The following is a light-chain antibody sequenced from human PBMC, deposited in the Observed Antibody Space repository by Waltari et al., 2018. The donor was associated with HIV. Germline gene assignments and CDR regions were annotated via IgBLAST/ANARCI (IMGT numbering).Light chain of an antibody. CDR1: QAITTY. V-gene: IGKV1-39*01. CDR2: SAS. Sequence: IQVTQSPSSLSATLGDTFVITCRASQAITTYMNWYQQKADKPPVLLVYSASTLQTGAPSRFRGSGSGRDFTLSISGLQPEDFASYFCQQSYESPFNFGPGTK. J-gene: IGKJ3*01. CDR3: QQSYESPFN.